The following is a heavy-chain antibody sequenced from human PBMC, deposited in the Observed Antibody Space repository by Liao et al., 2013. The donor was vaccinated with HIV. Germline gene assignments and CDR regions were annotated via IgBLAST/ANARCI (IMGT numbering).Heavy chain of an antibody. Sequence: QVQLQQWGAGLLKPSETLSLTCAVYGESFSAYFWNWIRQSPGKGLEWIGEISPSGRTNYNPSLVSRVTISIDTSKNQFSLNLSSVTAADTAVYYCARGGSGSAWFGDSPRSFDYWGQGDLVTVSS. CDR3: ARGGSGSAWFGDSPRSFDY. V-gene: IGHV4-34*01. CDR1: GESFSAYF. D-gene: IGHD3-10*01. J-gene: IGHJ4*02. CDR2: ISPSGRT.